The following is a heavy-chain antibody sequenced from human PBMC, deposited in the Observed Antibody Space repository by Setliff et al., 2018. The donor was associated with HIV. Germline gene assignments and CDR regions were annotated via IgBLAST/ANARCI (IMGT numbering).Heavy chain of an antibody. CDR2: INHSGST. V-gene: IGHV4-34*01. J-gene: IGHJ4*02. CDR1: GGSFSGYY. D-gene: IGHD5-18*01. Sequence: PSETLSLTCALYGGSFSGYYWSWIRHSPGKGLEWIGEINHSGSTNYNPSLKSRVTISVDTSKNQFSLRLSSVTAADTAVYYCARLPRQLLKGAAAYFDYWGQGTLVTVSS. CDR3: ARLPRQLLKGAAAYFDY.